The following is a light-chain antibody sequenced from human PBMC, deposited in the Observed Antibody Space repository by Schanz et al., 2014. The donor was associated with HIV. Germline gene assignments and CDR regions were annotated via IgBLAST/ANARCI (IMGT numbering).Light chain of an antibody. CDR2: RND. J-gene: IGLJ3*02. CDR3: AVWDDSLKAWV. Sequence: QSVLTQPPSASGTPGQRVTISCSGNSSNIGSNFVYWYQQLPGTAPQRLIYRNDQRPSGVPDRFSGSKSDTSASLAISGLQSEDEGDYFCAVWDDSLKAWVFGGGTKVTVL. CDR1: SSNIGSNF. V-gene: IGLV1-47*01.